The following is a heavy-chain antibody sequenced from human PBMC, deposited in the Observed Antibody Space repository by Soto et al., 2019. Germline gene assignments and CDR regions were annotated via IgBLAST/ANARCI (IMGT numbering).Heavy chain of an antibody. CDR1: GYTFTSYA. D-gene: IGHD3-22*01. J-gene: IGHJ4*02. Sequence: QVQLVQSGAEVKKPGASVKVSCKASGYTFTSYAMHWVRQAPGQRLEWMGWINAGNGNTKYSQKFQGRVTITRDTSASTAYMELSSLRSEDTAVYYCAREDYYDSSGYYYALDYWGQGTLVTVSS. CDR3: AREDYYDSSGYYYALDY. V-gene: IGHV1-3*01. CDR2: INAGNGNT.